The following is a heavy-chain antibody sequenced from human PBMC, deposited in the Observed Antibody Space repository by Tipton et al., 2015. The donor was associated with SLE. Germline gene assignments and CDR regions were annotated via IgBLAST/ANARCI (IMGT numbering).Heavy chain of an antibody. J-gene: IGHJ3*02. CDR1: GGSISSHY. CDR3: ARVPYYDYGDEMYAFDI. V-gene: IGHV4-59*11. CDR2: IYYSGST. Sequence: TLSLTCTVSGGSISSHYWSWIRQPPGKGLEWIGYIYYSGSTNYNPPLKSRVTISVDTSKNQFSLKLSSVTAADTAVYYCARVPYYDYGDEMYAFDIWGQGTMVTVSS. D-gene: IGHD4-17*01.